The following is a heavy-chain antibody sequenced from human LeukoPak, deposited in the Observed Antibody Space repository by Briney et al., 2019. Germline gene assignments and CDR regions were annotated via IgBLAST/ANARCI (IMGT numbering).Heavy chain of an antibody. V-gene: IGHV4-59*01. J-gene: IGHJ3*02. CDR3: ARSEWLLDAFDI. Sequence: PSETLSLTCTVSSGSISNYYWSWIRQPPGKGLEWIGYIFYSGSTNYNPSLKSRVTISVDTSKNQFSLKLSSVTAADTAVYYCARSEWLLDAFDIWGQGTMVTVSS. CDR1: SGSISNYY. CDR2: IFYSGST. D-gene: IGHD3-3*01.